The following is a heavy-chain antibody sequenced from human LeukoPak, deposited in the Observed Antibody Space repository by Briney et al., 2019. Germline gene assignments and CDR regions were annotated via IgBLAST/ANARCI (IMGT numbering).Heavy chain of an antibody. CDR1: GGSISSGSYY. Sequence: SETLSLTCTVSGGSISSGSYYWGWIRQPAGKGLEWIGRMYSSGSTIYNPSLESRVSISVDTSKNGFSLTQSSVTAADTAVYYCARNNYDRSASHGDILGYWGQGILVTVSS. J-gene: IGHJ4*02. CDR3: ARNNYDRSASHGDILGY. CDR2: MYSSGST. V-gene: IGHV4-61*02. D-gene: IGHD3-22*01.